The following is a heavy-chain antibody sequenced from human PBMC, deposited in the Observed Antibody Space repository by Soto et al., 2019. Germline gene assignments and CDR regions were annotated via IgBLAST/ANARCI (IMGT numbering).Heavy chain of an antibody. CDR2: LNTDESTI. J-gene: IGHJ4*02. Sequence: PGGSLRLSCAGSGFAFSGYWMHWVRQAPGKGLVWVSRLNTDESTINYADSVKGRFTVSRDNAKNMLYLQMDSLRAEDTAVYYCVLFNSTSGFDYWGQGTRVTVSS. CDR3: VLFNSTSGFDY. D-gene: IGHD6-6*01. V-gene: IGHV3-74*01. CDR1: GFAFSGYW.